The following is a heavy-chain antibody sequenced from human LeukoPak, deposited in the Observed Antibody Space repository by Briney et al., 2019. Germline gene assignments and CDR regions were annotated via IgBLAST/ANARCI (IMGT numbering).Heavy chain of an antibody. V-gene: IGHV4-59*01. J-gene: IGHJ4*02. CDR3: ARGYGPNSSGWDS. CDR1: DGSISYNY. CDR2: IHYGGST. D-gene: IGHD6-19*01. Sequence: PSETLSLTCSVSDGSISYNYWSWIRQPPGQGLEWIGYIHYGGSTNYNPSLKSRVTMSVDTSKSQFSLKVTSMTAADTAVCYCARGYGPNSSGWDSWGQGTLVTVSS.